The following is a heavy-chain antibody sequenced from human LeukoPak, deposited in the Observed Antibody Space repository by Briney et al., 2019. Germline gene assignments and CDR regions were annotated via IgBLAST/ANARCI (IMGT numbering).Heavy chain of an antibody. V-gene: IGHV1-8*01. CDR2: MNPNSGNT. Sequence: GASVTVSCKASGYTFTSYDINWVRQATGQGLEWMGWMNPNSGNTGYAQKFQGRVTMTTDTSTSTAYMELRSLRSDDTAVYYCASTTVVTLGDAFDIWGQGTMVTVSS. CDR1: GYTFTSYD. J-gene: IGHJ3*02. CDR3: ASTTVVTLGDAFDI. D-gene: IGHD4-23*01.